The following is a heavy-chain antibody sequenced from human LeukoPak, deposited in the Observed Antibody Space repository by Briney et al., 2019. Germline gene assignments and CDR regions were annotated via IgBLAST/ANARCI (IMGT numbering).Heavy chain of an antibody. D-gene: IGHD5/OR15-5a*01. V-gene: IGHV3-13*01. CDR3: ARLVPSTGMDV. CDR2: IGTAGDT. J-gene: IGHJ6*02. Sequence: PGGSLRPSCAASGFTFSSYDMHWVRQATGKGLEWVSAIGTAGDTYYPGSVKGRFTISRENAKNSLYLQMNSLRAGDTAVYYCARLVPSTGMDVWGQGTTVTVSS. CDR1: GFTFSSYD.